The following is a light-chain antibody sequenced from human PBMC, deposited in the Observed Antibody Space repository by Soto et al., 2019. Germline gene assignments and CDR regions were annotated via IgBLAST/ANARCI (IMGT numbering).Light chain of an antibody. V-gene: IGKV1-12*01. Sequence: MQRTRFRSSVSASGVYILTIAVRASQGIISWLAWYQQKPGKAPKLLIYAASSLQSGVPSRFSGSGSGTDFTLTISCLQSEDFATYYCQQYYSYRTFGQGTKVDI. CDR3: QQYYSYRT. CDR1: QGIISW. CDR2: AAS. J-gene: IGKJ1*01.